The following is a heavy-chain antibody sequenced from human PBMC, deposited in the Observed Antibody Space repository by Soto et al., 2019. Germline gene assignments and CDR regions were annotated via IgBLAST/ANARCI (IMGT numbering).Heavy chain of an antibody. D-gene: IGHD6-19*01. CDR3: ARAQYSSGWYGYYYYGMDV. Sequence: QVQLVQSGAEVKKPGSSVKVSCKAAGGTFSSYAISWVRQAPGQGLEWMGGIIPIFGTANYAQKFQGRVTITADKSTSTAYMELSSLRSEDTAVYYCARAQYSSGWYGYYYYGMDVLGRGTTVTVSS. CDR1: GGTFSSYA. J-gene: IGHJ6*02. CDR2: IIPIFGTA. V-gene: IGHV1-69*06.